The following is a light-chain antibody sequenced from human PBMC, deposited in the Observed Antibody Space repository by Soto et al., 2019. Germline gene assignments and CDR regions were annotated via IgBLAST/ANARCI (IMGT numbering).Light chain of an antibody. Sequence: EIVLTQSPATLSLSPGERATLSCRARHSVSSYLAWYQQKAGQAPRLLIYDASNRATGIPARFSGSVSGTDFTLTISSLEPEDFAVYYCQQRSNWRWLTFGGGTKVDIK. CDR3: QQRSNWRWLT. J-gene: IGKJ4*01. CDR2: DAS. CDR1: HSVSSY. V-gene: IGKV3-11*01.